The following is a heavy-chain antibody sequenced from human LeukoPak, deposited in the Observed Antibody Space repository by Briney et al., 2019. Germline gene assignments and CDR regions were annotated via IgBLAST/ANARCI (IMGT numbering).Heavy chain of an antibody. V-gene: IGHV4-39*01. CDR3: ARLPYYFDY. CDR1: GGSISSSSYY. J-gene: IGHJ4*02. CDR2: IYYSGST. Sequence: SSETLSLTCTVSGGSISSSSYYWGWIRQPPGKGLERIGSIYYSGSTYYNPSLKSRVTISVDTSKNQFSLKLSSVTAADTAVYYCARLPYYFDYWGQGTLVTVSS.